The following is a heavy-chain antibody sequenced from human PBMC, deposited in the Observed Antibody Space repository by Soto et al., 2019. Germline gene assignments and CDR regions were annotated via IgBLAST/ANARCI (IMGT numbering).Heavy chain of an antibody. D-gene: IGHD1-20*01. J-gene: IGHJ4*02. CDR2: IFVADSVT. Sequence: GESLKISCKASGYTFNAYWVGWVRQKHGKGLEWMGIIFVADSVTSYSPSFQGQVIISAVKSTSTASLQWSSLKASDTAMYYCARLTVACAGPVFEFWGQGTLVTVS. CDR3: ARLTVACAGPVFEF. V-gene: IGHV5-51*01. CDR1: GYTFNAYW.